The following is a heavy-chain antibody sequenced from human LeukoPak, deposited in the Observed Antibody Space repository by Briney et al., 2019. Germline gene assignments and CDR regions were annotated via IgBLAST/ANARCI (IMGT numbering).Heavy chain of an antibody. CDR3: ARGVSGATHYDY. V-gene: IGHV4-4*07. D-gene: IGHD1-26*01. Sequence: SETLSLTCTVSGGSISSYYXXXIRQPAGNGLEXXGRIYTXGSTNYNPSLKSRVTXSVDTSKNQFSLKLSSVPAADTAVYYCARGVSGATHYDYWGQGTLVTVSS. J-gene: IGHJ4*02. CDR2: IYTXGST. CDR1: GGSISSYY.